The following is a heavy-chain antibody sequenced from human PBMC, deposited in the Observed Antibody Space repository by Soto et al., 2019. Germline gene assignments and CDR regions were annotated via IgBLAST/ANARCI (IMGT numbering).Heavy chain of an antibody. CDR1: GYTFSDYY. CDR3: AREPATAKPEGVDF. J-gene: IGHJ4*02. CDR2: INPNSGGT. Sequence: EAPVKVSCKASGYTFSDYYIHWVRQAPGQGPEWMGWINPNSGGTKYAPKFQGGVTMTRDTSITTAYMELSRLRSGDTAVYYCAREPATAKPEGVDFWGQGTLVTVSS. D-gene: IGHD1-1*01. V-gene: IGHV1-2*02.